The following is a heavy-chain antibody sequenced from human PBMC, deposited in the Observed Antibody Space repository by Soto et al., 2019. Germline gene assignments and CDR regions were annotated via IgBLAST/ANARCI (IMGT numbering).Heavy chain of an antibody. D-gene: IGHD6-6*01. Sequence: SVKVSCKASGGTFSSYAISWVRQAPGQGLEWMGGIIPIFGTANYAQKFQGRVTITADESTSTAYMELSSLRSEDTAAYYCARPQAVQQLVPFDYWGQGTLVTGLL. CDR1: GGTFSSYA. J-gene: IGHJ4*02. V-gene: IGHV1-69*13. CDR3: ARPQAVQQLVPFDY. CDR2: IIPIFGTA.